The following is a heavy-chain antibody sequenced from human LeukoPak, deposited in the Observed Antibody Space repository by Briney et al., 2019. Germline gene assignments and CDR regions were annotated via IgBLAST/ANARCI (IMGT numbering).Heavy chain of an antibody. CDR3: ARHEDYNDSFDI. CDR2: IDPSDSYT. CDR1: GYSFTSYW. V-gene: IGHV5-10-1*01. Sequence: GESLKISCKGSGYSFTSYWISWVRQMPGKGLEWMGRIDPSDSYTNYSPSFQGHVTISADKSISTAYLQWSSPKASDTAMYYCARHEDYNDSFDIWGQGTMVTVSS. D-gene: IGHD4-11*01. J-gene: IGHJ3*02.